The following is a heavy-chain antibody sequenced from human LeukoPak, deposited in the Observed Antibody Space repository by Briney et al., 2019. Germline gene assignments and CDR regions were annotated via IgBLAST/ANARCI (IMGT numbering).Heavy chain of an antibody. V-gene: IGHV4-61*02. CDR2: IYTSGST. D-gene: IGHD3-16*02. Sequence: SETLSLTCTVSSGSISSGSYYWSWIRQPAGKGLEWIGRIYTSGSTNYNPSLKSRVTISVDTSKNQFSLKLSSVTAADTAVYYCAREMALRLGELSYLLKFDPWGQGTLVTVSS. J-gene: IGHJ5*02. CDR1: SGSISSGSYY. CDR3: AREMALRLGELSYLLKFDP.